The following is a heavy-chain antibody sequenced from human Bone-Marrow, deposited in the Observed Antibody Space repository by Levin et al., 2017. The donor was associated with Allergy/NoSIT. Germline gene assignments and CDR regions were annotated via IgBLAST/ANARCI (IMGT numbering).Heavy chain of an antibody. J-gene: IGHJ5*02. D-gene: IGHD3-3*01. CDR3: ARDKGLYYDFWSGYYTPNWFDP. CDR2: IYYSGST. Sequence: SETLSLTCTVSGGSISSYYWSWIRQPPGKGLEWIGYIYYSGSTNYNPSLKSRVTISVDTSKNQFSLKLSSVTAADTAVYYCARDKGLYYDFWSGYYTPNWFDPWGQGTLVTVSS. CDR1: GGSISSYY. V-gene: IGHV4-59*01.